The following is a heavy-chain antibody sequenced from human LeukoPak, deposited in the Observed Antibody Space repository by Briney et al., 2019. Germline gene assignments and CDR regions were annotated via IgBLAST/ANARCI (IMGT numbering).Heavy chain of an antibody. CDR1: GFTFSSYG. CDR2: IWYVGSNK. Sequence: GGSLRLSCAASGFTFSSYGMHWVRQAPGKGLAWVAAIWYVGSNKYYADSVKGRFTISRDNSKNTLYLQMNSLRAEDTAVYYCARDPKLGYGRNFDYWGQGTLVTVSS. J-gene: IGHJ4*02. D-gene: IGHD5-18*01. CDR3: ARDPKLGYGRNFDY. V-gene: IGHV3-33*01.